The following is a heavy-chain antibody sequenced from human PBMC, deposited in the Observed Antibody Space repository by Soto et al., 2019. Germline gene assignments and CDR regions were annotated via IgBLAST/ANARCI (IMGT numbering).Heavy chain of an antibody. V-gene: IGHV3-7*01. Sequence: EVQLVESGGGLVQPGGSLRLSCAASGFAFSTYWMSWVRQAPGKGLEWVANIKQDGSEKFYVDSVKGRFTISRDNAENSLYLEMNSLRAEDTAVYYCARDFHDRAIFGVVIEGFAPWGQGTLVTVSS. CDR3: ARDFHDRAIFGVVIEGFAP. CDR1: GFAFSTYW. J-gene: IGHJ5*01. D-gene: IGHD3-3*01. CDR2: IKQDGSEK.